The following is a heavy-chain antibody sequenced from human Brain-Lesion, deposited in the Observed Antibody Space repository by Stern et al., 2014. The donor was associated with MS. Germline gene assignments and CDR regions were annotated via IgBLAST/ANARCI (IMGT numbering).Heavy chain of an antibody. CDR1: GFNFSSYW. D-gene: IGHD3-16*01. CDR2: INRDGSDT. CDR3: ARGVGDY. J-gene: IGHJ4*02. V-gene: IGHV3-74*01. Sequence: MQLVESGGGLVQPGGSLRLSCAASGFNFSSYWMHWVRQFPGKGLFWVSQINRDGSDTSYADSVKGRFSISRDNIRNMLYLRMTSLRAEDTAVYYCARGVGDYWGQGARVTVSS.